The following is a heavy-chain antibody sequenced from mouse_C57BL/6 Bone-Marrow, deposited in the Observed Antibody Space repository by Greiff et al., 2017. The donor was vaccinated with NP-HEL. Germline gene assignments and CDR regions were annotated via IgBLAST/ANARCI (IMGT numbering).Heavy chain of an antibody. CDR3: ARNYGSSYPAWFAY. V-gene: IGHV1-18*01. Sequence: EVKLQESGPELVKPGASVKIPCKASGYTFTDYNMDWVKQSHGKSLEWIGDINPNNGGTIYNQKFKGKATLTVDKSSSTAYMELRSLTSEDTAVYYCARNYGSSYPAWFAYWGQGTLVTVSA. CDR2: INPNNGGT. D-gene: IGHD1-1*01. J-gene: IGHJ3*01. CDR1: GYTFTDYN.